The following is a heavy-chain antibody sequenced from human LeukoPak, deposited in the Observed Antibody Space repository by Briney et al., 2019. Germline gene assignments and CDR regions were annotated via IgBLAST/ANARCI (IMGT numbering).Heavy chain of an antibody. CDR2: ISYDGSNK. J-gene: IGHJ4*02. Sequence: GWSLRLSCAASGFTFSSYAMHWVRQAPGKGLEWVAVISYDGSNKYYADSVKGRFTISRDNSKNTLYLQMNGLRAEDTAVYYCATDRGWRTSGYYLYYFEYWGQGTLVTFSS. D-gene: IGHD3-3*01. CDR1: GFTFSSYA. V-gene: IGHV3-30-3*01. CDR3: ATDRGWRTSGYYLYYFEY.